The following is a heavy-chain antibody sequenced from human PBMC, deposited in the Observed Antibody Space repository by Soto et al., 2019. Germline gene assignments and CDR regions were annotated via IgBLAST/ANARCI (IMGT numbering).Heavy chain of an antibody. J-gene: IGHJ5*02. D-gene: IGHD1-26*01. CDR3: ARDQGGSYDSWFDP. Sequence: EVQVVESGGGLVKPGGSLRLSCTFTFSMYSMNWVRQAPGKGLEWVASISSGSGYIKYAESVKGRFTISRDNAKNSLHLQMNSLRAEDAAIYQCARDQGGSYDSWFDPWGQGTLVTVSS. CDR2: ISSGSGYI. V-gene: IGHV3-21*06. CDR1: FTFSMYS.